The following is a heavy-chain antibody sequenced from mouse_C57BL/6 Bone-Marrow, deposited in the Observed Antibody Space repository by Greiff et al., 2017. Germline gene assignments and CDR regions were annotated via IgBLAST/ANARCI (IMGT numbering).Heavy chain of an antibody. J-gene: IGHJ2*01. CDR1: GYTFTSYW. CDR2: IHPNSGST. CDR3: LLWLLYYFDY. V-gene: IGHV1-64*01. D-gene: IGHD2-2*01. Sequence: QVQLQQPGAELVKPGASVKLSCTASGYTFTSYWMHWVKQRPGQGLEWIGMIHPNSGSTKYNEKFKSKATLTVDKSSSTAYMQLSSLTSEDSAVCYCLLWLLYYFDYWGQGTTLTVSS.